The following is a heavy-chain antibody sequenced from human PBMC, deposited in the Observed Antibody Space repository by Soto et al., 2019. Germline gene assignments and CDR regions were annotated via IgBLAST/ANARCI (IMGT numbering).Heavy chain of an antibody. CDR2: IYSGGST. D-gene: IGHD1-26*01. J-gene: IGHJ4*02. V-gene: IGHV3-66*01. CDR1: GFTFSSYG. CDR3: ARDRAPRSKRELPLDY. Sequence: GGSLRLSCAASGFTFSSYGMNWVRQAPGKGLEWVSVIYSGGSTYYADSVKGRFTISRDNSKNTLYLQMNSLRAEDTAVYYCARDRAPRSKRELPLDYWGQGTLVTAPQ.